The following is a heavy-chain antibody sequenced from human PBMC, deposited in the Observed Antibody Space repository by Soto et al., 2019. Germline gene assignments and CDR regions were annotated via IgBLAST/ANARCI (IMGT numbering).Heavy chain of an antibody. CDR3: AARSPDFWSGYPNYYYYYGMDV. CDR1: GGSISSSNW. D-gene: IGHD3-3*01. V-gene: IGHV4-4*02. J-gene: IGHJ6*02. CDR2: IYHSGST. Sequence: PSATLSLTCAVSGGSISSSNWWSWVRQPPGKGLEWIGEIYHSGSTNYNPSLKIRVTISVDKSKNQFSLKLSSVTAADTAVYYCAARSPDFWSGYPNYYYYYGMDVWGQGTTVT.